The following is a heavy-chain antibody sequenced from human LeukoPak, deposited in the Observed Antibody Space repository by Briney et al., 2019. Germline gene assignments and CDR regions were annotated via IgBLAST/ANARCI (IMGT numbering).Heavy chain of an antibody. Sequence: GESLKISCKGSGYTFTSYWIGWVRQMPGKGLESMGIIYPADSDTTYSPSFEGQVTISADKSIDTVYLQWSSLKASDTATYYCARQSRDGSKTRGYYFDSWGQGTLVTVSS. CDR1: GYTFTSYW. CDR3: ARQSRDGSKTRGYYFDS. V-gene: IGHV5-51*01. J-gene: IGHJ4*02. D-gene: IGHD3-10*01. CDR2: IYPADSDT.